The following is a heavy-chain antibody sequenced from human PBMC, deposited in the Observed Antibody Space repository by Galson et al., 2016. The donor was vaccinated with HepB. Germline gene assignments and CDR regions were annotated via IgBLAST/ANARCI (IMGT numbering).Heavy chain of an antibody. CDR1: GYTSSNYG. CDR3: ARSVAARYHYYYGLDV. D-gene: IGHD6-6*01. CDR2: ISVHNGNT. V-gene: IGHV1-18*01. Sequence: SVKVSCKAAGYTSSNYGISWVRQAPGQGLEWMGWISVHNGNTNLAEKFQGRVTLTTDTSTSTAYMELRNLTSGDTAVYYCARSVAARYHYYYGLDVWGQGTTVIVSS. J-gene: IGHJ6*02.